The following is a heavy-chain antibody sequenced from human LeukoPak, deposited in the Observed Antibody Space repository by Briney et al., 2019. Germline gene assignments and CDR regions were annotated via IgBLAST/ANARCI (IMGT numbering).Heavy chain of an antibody. CDR2: ISSSSSYI. CDR3: ARVGPGAPSPPVY. CDR1: GFTFSSYS. D-gene: IGHD1-26*01. J-gene: IGHJ4*02. Sequence: GGSLRLSCAASGFTFSSYSMNWVRQAPGKGLEWVSSISSSSSYIYYADSVKGRFTISRDNAKNSLYLQMNSLRAEDTAVYYCARVGPGAPSPPVYWGQGTLVTVSS. V-gene: IGHV3-21*01.